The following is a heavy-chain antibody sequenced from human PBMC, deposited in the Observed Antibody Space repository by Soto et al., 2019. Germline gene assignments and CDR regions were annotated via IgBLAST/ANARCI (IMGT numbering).Heavy chain of an antibody. Sequence: QVQLVQSGAEMKKPGASVKVSCKASGYSFTSYAIHWVLQAPGHTLEWMGWRNAGNGNTKYTEKLQDRVTITRDNSASTAYMEMSSLSAEDTAVYYCAKDFDYYFYAMDVWGHAPTVTVSS. CDR1: GYSFTSYA. CDR2: RNAGNGNT. D-gene: IGHD3-3*01. J-gene: IGHJ6*02. CDR3: AKDFDYYFYAMDV. V-gene: IGHV1-3*01.